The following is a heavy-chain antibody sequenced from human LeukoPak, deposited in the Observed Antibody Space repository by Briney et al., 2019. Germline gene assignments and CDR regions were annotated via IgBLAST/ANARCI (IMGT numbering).Heavy chain of an antibody. Sequence: ASVKVSCKASGYTFTCYYMHWVRQAPGQGLEWMGWINPNSGGTNYAQKFQGWVTMTRDTSISTAYMELSRLRSDDTAVYYCARLFGYDYDYYGMDVWGQGTTVTVSS. CDR3: ARLFGYDYDYYGMDV. CDR2: INPNSGGT. CDR1: GYTFTCYY. J-gene: IGHJ6*02. D-gene: IGHD5-12*01. V-gene: IGHV1-2*04.